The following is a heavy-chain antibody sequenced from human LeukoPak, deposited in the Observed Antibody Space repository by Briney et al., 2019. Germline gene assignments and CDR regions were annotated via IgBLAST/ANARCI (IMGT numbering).Heavy chain of an antibody. CDR1: GGSFSGYY. CDR3: ARVRLGELSFFDY. D-gene: IGHD3-16*02. V-gene: IGHV4-34*01. CDR2: INHSGST. Sequence: KASETLSLTCAVYGGSFSGYYWSWIRQPPGKGLEWIGEINHSGSTNYNPSLKSRVTISVDRSKNQFSLKLSSVTAADTAVYYCARVRLGELSFFDYWGQGTLVTVSS. J-gene: IGHJ4*02.